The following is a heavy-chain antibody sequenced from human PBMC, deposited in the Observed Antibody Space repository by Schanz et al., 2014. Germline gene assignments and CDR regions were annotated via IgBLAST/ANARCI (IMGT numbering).Heavy chain of an antibody. J-gene: IGHJ6*02. V-gene: IGHV3-33*06. CDR2: IWYDGNNK. Sequence: QVQLVESGGDVVQPGRSLRLSCAASGFTFSSYGMHWVRQAPGKGLEWVAVIWYDGNNKYYADSVKGRFTISRDNSKNSLHLQMNSLRVEDTAVYYCAKDDTQVNGMDVWGQGTTVTVSS. CDR1: GFTFSSYG. CDR3: AKDDTQVNGMDV.